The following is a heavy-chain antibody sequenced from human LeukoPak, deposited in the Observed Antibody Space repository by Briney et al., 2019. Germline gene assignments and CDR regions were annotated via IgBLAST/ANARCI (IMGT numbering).Heavy chain of an antibody. CDR1: GGSISSSSYY. J-gene: IGHJ5*02. V-gene: IGHV4-39*01. CDR2: IYYSGST. D-gene: IGHD6-19*01. Sequence: SETLSLTCTVSGGSISSSSYYWGWIRQPPGKGLEWIGSIYYSGSTYYNPSLKSRVTISVDTSKNQFSLKLSSVTAADTAVYYCARDLRRIRAVAGRNWFDPWGQGTLVTVSS. CDR3: ARDLRRIRAVAGRNWFDP.